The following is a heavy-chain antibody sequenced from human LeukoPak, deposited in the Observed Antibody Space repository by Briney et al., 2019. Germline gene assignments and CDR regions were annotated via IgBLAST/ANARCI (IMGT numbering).Heavy chain of an antibody. Sequence: GGSLRLSCAASGFTSSSYWMSWVRQAPGKGLEWVANIKQDGSEKYYVDSVKGRFTISRDNAKNSLYLQMNSLRAEDTAVYYCARDLYSSSWNDCWGQGTLVTVSS. V-gene: IGHV3-7*01. D-gene: IGHD6-13*01. J-gene: IGHJ4*02. CDR3: ARDLYSSSWNDC. CDR1: GFTSSSYW. CDR2: IKQDGSEK.